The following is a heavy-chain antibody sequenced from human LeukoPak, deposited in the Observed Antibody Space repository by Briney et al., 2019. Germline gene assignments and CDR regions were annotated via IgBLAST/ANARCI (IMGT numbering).Heavy chain of an antibody. Sequence: GGSLRLSCAASGFTFSFYAMSWVRQAPGKGLEWVSVISGSVSSTNYADSVKGRFTISRDNSKNTLYLQMNSLRAEDTAVYYCAREARNGWYHYYYYYMDVWGKGTTVTISS. J-gene: IGHJ6*03. V-gene: IGHV3-23*01. CDR3: AREARNGWYHYYYYYMDV. CDR1: GFTFSFYA. D-gene: IGHD6-19*01. CDR2: ISGSVSST.